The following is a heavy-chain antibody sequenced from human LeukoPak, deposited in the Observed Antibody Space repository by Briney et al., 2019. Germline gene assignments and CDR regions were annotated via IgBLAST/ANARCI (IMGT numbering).Heavy chain of an antibody. CDR1: GTTFNIDW. D-gene: IGHD1-1*01. V-gene: IGHV3-15*01. CDR2: IKSNGSGGTT. J-gene: IGHJ4*02. Sequence: PGGSLRLSCAASGTTFNIDWLNWVRQAPGKGLELVGLIKSNGSGGTTDYAAPVKGRFTISRDDSENTPYMLMNSRKTEDTAVFFCVKLRAPSSFALDYWGQGTLVTVSS. CDR3: VKLRAPSSFALDY.